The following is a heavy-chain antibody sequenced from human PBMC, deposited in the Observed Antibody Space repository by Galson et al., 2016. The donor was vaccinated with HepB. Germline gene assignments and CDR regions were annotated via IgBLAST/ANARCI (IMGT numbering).Heavy chain of an antibody. CDR3: ARPSSGWANDAFDI. CDR2: IIPLLGIP. V-gene: IGHV1-69*02. D-gene: IGHD6-19*01. CDR1: GGTFTTYP. Sequence: SVKVSCKGSGGTFTTYPITWVRQAPGQGPECLGRIIPLLGIPKYAQKFQGRLTITADKSTSTTYMELISLRSEDTAVYYCARPSSGWANDAFDIWGQGTMVTVSS. J-gene: IGHJ3*02.